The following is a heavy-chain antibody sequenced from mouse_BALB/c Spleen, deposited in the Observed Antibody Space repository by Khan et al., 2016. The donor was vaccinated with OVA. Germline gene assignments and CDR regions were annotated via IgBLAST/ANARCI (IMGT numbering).Heavy chain of an antibody. J-gene: IGHJ2*01. CDR3: ARDRSDY. CDR2: INPTSGYT. Sequence: QVQLQQSGAELAKPGASVKMSCKASGYTFSTYWMHWVKQRPGQGLEWIGYINPTSGYTDYNEKFKDKATLSADKSSSTAYMQLSSLTSEDSAVDYCARDRSDYWGQGTTLTVSS. CDR1: GYTFSTYW. V-gene: IGHV1-7*01.